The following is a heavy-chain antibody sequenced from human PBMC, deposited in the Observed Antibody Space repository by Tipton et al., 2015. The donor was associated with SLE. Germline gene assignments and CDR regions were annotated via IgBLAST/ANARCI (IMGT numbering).Heavy chain of an antibody. CDR2: VYYSGST. Sequence: TLSLTCTVSGGSISSSSYYWGWIRQPPGKGLEWIGSVYYSGSTYYNPSLKSRVTISVDTSKNQFSLKLSSVTAADTAVYYCARVKKELELRRPFDYWGQGTLVTVSS. CDR3: ARVKKELELRRPFDY. J-gene: IGHJ4*02. CDR1: GGSISSSSYY. V-gene: IGHV4-39*07. D-gene: IGHD1-7*01.